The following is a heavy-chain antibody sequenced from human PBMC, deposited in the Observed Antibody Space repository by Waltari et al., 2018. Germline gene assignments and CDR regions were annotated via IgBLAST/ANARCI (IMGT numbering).Heavy chain of an antibody. CDR3: ARVVPRAANDY. CDR2: IYHTGDT. D-gene: IGHD3-10*01. CDR1: GYSIKNNYY. V-gene: IGHV4-38-2*02. Sequence: QVQLQESGPGLVKPSGTLSLTCTVSGYSIKNNYYWGWIWQPPGEGLEWIGTIYHTGDTYHNPSLKSRVIISVDTSKNQFSLRLSSVTAADTAGYYCARVVPRAANDYWGQGTLVTVSA. J-gene: IGHJ4*02.